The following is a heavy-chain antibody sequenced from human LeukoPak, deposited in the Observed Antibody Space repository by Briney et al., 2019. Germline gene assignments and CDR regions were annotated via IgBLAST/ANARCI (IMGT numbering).Heavy chain of an antibody. D-gene: IGHD1-26*01. Sequence: GGSLRLSCAASGFTFSSYSMNWVRQAPGKGLEWVSSISSSSSYIYYADSVKGRFTISRDDAKNSLYLQMNSLRAEDTAVYYCARDAGVGSYLYWGQGTLVTVSS. CDR2: ISSSSSYI. J-gene: IGHJ4*02. CDR1: GFTFSSYS. V-gene: IGHV3-21*01. CDR3: ARDAGVGSYLY.